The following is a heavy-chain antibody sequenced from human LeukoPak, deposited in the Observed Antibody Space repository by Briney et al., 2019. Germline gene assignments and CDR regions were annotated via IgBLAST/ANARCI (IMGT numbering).Heavy chain of an antibody. V-gene: IGHV1-2*06. CDR1: GYTFTDYY. Sequence: VPVKVSCKASGYTFTDYYMHWVRQAPGQGLEWMGRINPNSGGTNYAQDFQGRVTMTKDTSISTAYMELSRLRSDDTAVYYCATLSDSSSDYWGQGTLVTASS. CDR2: INPNSGGT. J-gene: IGHJ4*02. CDR3: ATLSDSSSDY. D-gene: IGHD6-13*01.